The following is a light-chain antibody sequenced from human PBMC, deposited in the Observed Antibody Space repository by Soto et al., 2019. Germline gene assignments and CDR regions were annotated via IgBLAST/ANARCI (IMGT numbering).Light chain of an antibody. J-gene: IGKJ2*01. CDR1: QSVGSY. Sequence: EIVLTQSPATLSLSPGERATLSCSASQSVGSYLGEYQHKPGQAPRLLLYDASNRAPGSPARISGSGSGTDFTLAISSRVPEDFAVYYYQQRSNGPRGTFGQGTKLEIK. CDR2: DAS. V-gene: IGKV3-11*01. CDR3: QQRSNGPRGT.